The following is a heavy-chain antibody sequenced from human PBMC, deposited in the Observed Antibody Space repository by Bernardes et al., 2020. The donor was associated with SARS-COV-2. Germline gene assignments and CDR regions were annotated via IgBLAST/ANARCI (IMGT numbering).Heavy chain of an antibody. J-gene: IGHJ4*02. V-gene: IGHV3-30*18. D-gene: IGHD5-18*01. CDR3: VKRRAIFELWAGNFDF. CDR2: ISYEGSRK. Sequence: GGSLRLSCEASGFTFNNYGMHWVCQAPGKGLEWVAFISYEGSRKYYLDSLKGRFTISRDWSKSTLYLQMNSLTEDDTAIYYCVKRRAIFELWAGNFDFWGQGTLVTVSS. CDR1: GFTFNNYG.